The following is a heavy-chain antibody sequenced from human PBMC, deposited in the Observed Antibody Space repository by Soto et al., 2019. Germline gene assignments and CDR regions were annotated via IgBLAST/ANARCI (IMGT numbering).Heavy chain of an antibody. V-gene: IGHV3-15*01. D-gene: IGHD6-13*01. CDR3: TTAPRIAAAGKVVWKYYYYMDV. J-gene: IGHJ6*03. CDR1: GFTFSNAW. Sequence: GGSLRLSCAASGFTFSNAWMSWVRQAPGKGLEWVGRIKSKTDGGTTDYAAPVKGRFTISRDDSKNTLYLQMNSLKTEDTAVYYCTTAPRIAAAGKVVWKYYYYMDVWGKGTTVTVSS. CDR2: IKSKTDGGTT.